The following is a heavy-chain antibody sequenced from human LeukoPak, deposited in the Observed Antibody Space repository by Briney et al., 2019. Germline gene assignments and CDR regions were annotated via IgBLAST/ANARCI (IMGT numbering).Heavy chain of an antibody. J-gene: IGHJ4*02. D-gene: IGHD4-23*01. V-gene: IGHV3-23*01. Sequence: GSLRLSCAASGFTFSSYAMSWVRQAPGKGLEWVSVISGSGGSTYYADSVKGRFTISRDNSKNTLYLQMNSLRVDDTAVYYCAKSLDYGGNRARLDFWGQGTLVTVSS. CDR2: ISGSGGST. CDR3: AKSLDYGGNRARLDF. CDR1: GFTFSSYA.